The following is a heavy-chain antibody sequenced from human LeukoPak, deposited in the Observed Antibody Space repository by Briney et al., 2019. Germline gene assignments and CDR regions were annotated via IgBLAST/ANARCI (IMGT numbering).Heavy chain of an antibody. D-gene: IGHD4-17*01. Sequence: GGSLRLSCAASGFTFSSYSMNWVRQAPGKGLEWVSFISTSSSYIYYADSVKGRFTISRDNAKKSLFLQMHSLRAEDTAVYYCARGVTTFDYWGQGTLVTVSS. CDR1: GFTFSSYS. J-gene: IGHJ4*02. CDR3: ARGVTTFDY. CDR2: ISTSSSYI. V-gene: IGHV3-21*01.